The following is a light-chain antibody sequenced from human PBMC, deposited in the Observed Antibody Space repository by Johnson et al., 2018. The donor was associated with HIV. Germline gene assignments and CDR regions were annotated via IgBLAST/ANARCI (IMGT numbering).Light chain of an antibody. J-gene: IGLJ1*01. CDR1: SSNIGNNY. CDR2: DNN. V-gene: IGLV1-51*01. Sequence: QSVLTQPPSVSAAPGQKVTISCSGSSSNIGNNYVSWYQQLPGTAPKLLIYDNNTRPSGIPDRFSGSQSGTSATLGITGLQTGDEADYYCGTWDSRLSAYVFGTGTKVTVL. CDR3: GTWDSRLSAYV.